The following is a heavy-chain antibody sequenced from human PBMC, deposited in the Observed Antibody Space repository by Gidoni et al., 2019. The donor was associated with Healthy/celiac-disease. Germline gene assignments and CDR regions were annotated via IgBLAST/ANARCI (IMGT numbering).Heavy chain of an antibody. J-gene: IGHJ4*02. D-gene: IGHD3-10*01. CDR1: GFSLSTSGVG. CDR3: AHRPLGGGFRESDPFDY. V-gene: IGHV2-5*02. Sequence: QITLKESGPTLVKPTQTLTLTCTFSGFSLSTSGVGLGWIRQPPGQALEWLALIYWDDDKRYSPSLKSRLTITKDTSKNQVVLTMTNMDPVDTATYYCAHRPLGGGFRESDPFDYWGQGTLVTVSS. CDR2: IYWDDDK.